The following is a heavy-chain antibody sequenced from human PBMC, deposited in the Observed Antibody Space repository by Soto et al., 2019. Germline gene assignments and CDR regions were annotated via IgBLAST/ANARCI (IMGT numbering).Heavy chain of an antibody. D-gene: IGHD3-3*01. CDR3: ARGGGLGVAGSAAFDM. Sequence: QLHLVQSGAVVKKPGASVTVSCSASGYPVTAYYMHWVRQAPGRGLEWMGGINPATGAAKYTQTFQGRVTRTRDTPTSTVFMELSGLTSEDTAVFYCARGGGLGVAGSAAFDMWGQGTLVTVSS. V-gene: IGHV1-2*02. CDR2: INPATGAA. J-gene: IGHJ3*02. CDR1: GYPVTAYY.